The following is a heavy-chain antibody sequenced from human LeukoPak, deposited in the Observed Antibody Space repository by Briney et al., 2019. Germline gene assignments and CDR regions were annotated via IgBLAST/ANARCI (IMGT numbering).Heavy chain of an antibody. J-gene: IGHJ4*02. CDR3: ARHGIAADY. CDR2: ISYDGSNK. Sequence: PGGSLRLSCAASGFTFSNYAIHWVRQAPGKGLEWVAVISYDGSNKYYADSVKGRFTISRDNSKNTLYLQMNSLRAEDTAVYYCARHGIAADYWGQGTLVTVSS. V-gene: IGHV3-30-3*01. D-gene: IGHD6-13*01. CDR1: GFTFSNYA.